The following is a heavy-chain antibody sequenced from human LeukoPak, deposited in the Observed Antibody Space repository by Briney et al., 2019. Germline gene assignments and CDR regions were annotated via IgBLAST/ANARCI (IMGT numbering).Heavy chain of an antibody. CDR3: ARDSGYSSGWFVDWFDP. CDR1: GGSISSYY. J-gene: IGHJ5*02. Sequence: PSETLSLTCTVSGGSISSYYWSWIRQPAGKGLEWIGRIYTSGSTNYNPSLKSRVTMSVDTSKNQFSLKLSSVTAEDTAVYYCARDSGYSSGWFVDWFDPWGQGTLVTVSS. V-gene: IGHV4-4*07. CDR2: IYTSGST. D-gene: IGHD6-19*01.